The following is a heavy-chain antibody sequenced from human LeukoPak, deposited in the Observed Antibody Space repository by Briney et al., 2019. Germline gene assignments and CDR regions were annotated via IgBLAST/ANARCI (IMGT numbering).Heavy chain of an antibody. D-gene: IGHD1-26*01. J-gene: IGHJ4*02. V-gene: IGHV1-46*01. CDR1: GYTFTSYY. CDR2: INPSGGGT. Sequence: ASVKVSCKASGYTFTSYYMHWVRQAPGQGLGWMGIINPSGGGTSYAQKFQGRVTMTRDTSTSTVYMELSSLRSEDTAVYYCARESGSKIDYWGQGTLVTVSS. CDR3: ARESGSKIDY.